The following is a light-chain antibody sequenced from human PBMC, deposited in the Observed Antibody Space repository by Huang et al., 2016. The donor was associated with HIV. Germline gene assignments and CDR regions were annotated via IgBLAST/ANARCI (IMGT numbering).Light chain of an antibody. Sequence: EIVLTQSPATVSLSPGERATLSCRARQSVSRYLAWYQQKPGQAPRLLIYDASHRASGIPARFSGSGSGTDFTLTISSLEPEDFAVYYCQQRSNWPRITFGQGTRLEIK. CDR3: QQRSNWPRIT. J-gene: IGKJ5*01. CDR2: DAS. V-gene: IGKV3-11*01. CDR1: QSVSRY.